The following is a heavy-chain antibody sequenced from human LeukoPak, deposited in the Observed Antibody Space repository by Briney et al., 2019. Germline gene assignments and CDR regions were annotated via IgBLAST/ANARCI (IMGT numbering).Heavy chain of an antibody. D-gene: IGHD2-2*01. CDR3: AREVYCSSTSCYDRDLNWFDP. V-gene: IGHV3-48*01. J-gene: IGHJ5*02. CDR2: ISSSGSTI. Sequence: GGSLRLSCAASGFTFSSYNMNWVRQAPGKGLEWVSYISSSGSTIYYTDSVKGRFTISRDNAKNSLYLQMNSLRAEDTAVYYCAREVYCSSTSCYDRDLNWFDPWGQGTLVTVSS. CDR1: GFTFSSYN.